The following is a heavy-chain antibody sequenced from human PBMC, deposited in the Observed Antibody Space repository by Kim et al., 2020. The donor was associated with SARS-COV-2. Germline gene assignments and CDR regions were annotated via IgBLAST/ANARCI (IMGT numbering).Heavy chain of an antibody. CDR1: GGSISSGGYY. V-gene: IGHV4-31*03. Sequence: SETLSLTCTVSGGSISSGGYYWSWIRQHPVKGLEWIGYIYYSGSTYYNPSLKSRVTISVDTSKNQFSLKLSSVTAADTAVYYCARADPKNHSYAQDPWGQGTLVTVSS. D-gene: IGHD2-21*01. CDR2: IYYSGST. J-gene: IGHJ5*02. CDR3: ARADPKNHSYAQDP.